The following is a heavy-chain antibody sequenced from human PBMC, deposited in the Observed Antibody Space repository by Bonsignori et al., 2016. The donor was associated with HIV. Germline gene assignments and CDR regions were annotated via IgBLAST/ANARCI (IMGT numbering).Heavy chain of an antibody. CDR2: INPAGGST. CDR3: ARVLRPYDSDGFSDY. V-gene: IGHV1-46*01. CDR1: GYTFTSYY. J-gene: IGHJ4*02. Sequence: ASVKVSCKTSGYTFTSYYIQWVRQAPGQGLEWMGIINPAGGSTSYAQKFQGRVIMTRDTSTTTVYMDLSSLRSEDTAVYYCARVLRPYDSDGFSDYWGQGTRVTVSS. D-gene: IGHD3-22*01.